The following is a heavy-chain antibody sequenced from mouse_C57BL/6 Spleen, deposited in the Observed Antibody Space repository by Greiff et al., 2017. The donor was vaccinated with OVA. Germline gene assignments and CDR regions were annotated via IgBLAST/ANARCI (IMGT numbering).Heavy chain of an antibody. V-gene: IGHV1-82*01. J-gene: IGHJ4*01. CDR1: GYAFSSSW. D-gene: IGHD1-1*01. CDR3: ARFITTVVAMNYYAMDY. Sequence: QVQLQQSGPELVKPGASVKISCKASGYAFSSSWMNWVKQRPGKGLEWIGRIYPGDGDTNYNGKFKGKATLTADKSSSTAYMQLSSLTSEDSAVYFCARFITTVVAMNYYAMDYWGQGTSVTVSS. CDR2: IYPGDGDT.